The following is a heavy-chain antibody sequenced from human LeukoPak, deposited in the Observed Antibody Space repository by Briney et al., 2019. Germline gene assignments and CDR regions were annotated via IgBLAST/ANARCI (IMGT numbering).Heavy chain of an antibody. CDR1: GFTFSSFW. Sequence: GGSLRLSCGTSGFTFSSFWMSWVRQAPGKGLEWVANIDQDGSEKYYVDSVTGRFSISRDNAKSLLFLQMNSLRAEDTAVYYCARDRLVSWSGYDFDYWGQGTLVTVSS. CDR3: ARDRLVSWSGYDFDY. D-gene: IGHD3-3*01. J-gene: IGHJ4*02. V-gene: IGHV3-7*01. CDR2: IDQDGSEK.